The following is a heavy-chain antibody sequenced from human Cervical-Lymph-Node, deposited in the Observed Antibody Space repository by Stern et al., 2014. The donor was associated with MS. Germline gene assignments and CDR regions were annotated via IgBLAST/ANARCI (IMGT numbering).Heavy chain of an antibody. CDR2: ISSGSEYV. CDR3: SRGAGPDDLQLWFFGDY. D-gene: IGHD2-21*01. J-gene: IGHJ4*02. Sequence: EVQLVESGGSLVKPGESLRLSCAASGFSISTYNMNWVRQAPGKGLEWVSSISSGSEYVYYAESVQGRFTISRDNAKNSLYLQMDSLTAEDAAVYYCSRGAGPDDLQLWFFGDYWGQGNLVTVSS. V-gene: IGHV3-21*01. CDR1: GFSISTYN.